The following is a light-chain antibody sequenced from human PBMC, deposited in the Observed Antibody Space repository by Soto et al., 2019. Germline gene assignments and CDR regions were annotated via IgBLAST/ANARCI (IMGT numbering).Light chain of an antibody. CDR1: SSDVGSYNL. CDR3: SSYTSSNTEV. J-gene: IGLJ1*01. CDR2: EVT. V-gene: IGLV2-14*02. Sequence: QSVLTQPASVSGSPGQSITISCTGTSSDVGSYNLVSWYQQHPGKAPKLMIYEVTKRPSGVPDRFSGSRSGNAASLTVSGLQAEDEADYYCSSYTSSNTEVFGTGTKVTVL.